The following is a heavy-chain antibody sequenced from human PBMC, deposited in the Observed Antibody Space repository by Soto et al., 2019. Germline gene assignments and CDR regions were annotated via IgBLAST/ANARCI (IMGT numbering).Heavy chain of an antibody. V-gene: IGHV1-69*19. Sequence: QVQLVQSGAEMKKPGSSVKVSCQSSGGTFNTYAMNWVRQAPGQGPEWMGDISPMFGAANYAPKFQGRVTITADESTGTSDMQLSTLTSEHTALYFCAREVQVHTPAFVYWGQGTLVTVSS. CDR1: GGTFNTYA. CDR2: ISPMFGAA. CDR3: AREVQVHTPAFVY. D-gene: IGHD3-10*01. J-gene: IGHJ4*02.